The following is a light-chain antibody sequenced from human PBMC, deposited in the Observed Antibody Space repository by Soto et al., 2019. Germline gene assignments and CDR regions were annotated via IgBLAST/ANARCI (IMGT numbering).Light chain of an antibody. Sequence: EIVLTQSLATLSLSPGERATLSCRASQSVGKYLVWYQQKPGQAPRFLIYDASNRATGIPARFSGSGSGTDFTLTISSLEPEDFAVYYCQQRGNWPPTFGQGTKVEIK. CDR3: QQRGNWPPT. J-gene: IGKJ1*01. V-gene: IGKV3-11*01. CDR1: QSVGKY. CDR2: DAS.